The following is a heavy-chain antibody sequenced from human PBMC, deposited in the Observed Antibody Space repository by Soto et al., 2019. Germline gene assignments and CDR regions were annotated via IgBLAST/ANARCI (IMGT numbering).Heavy chain of an antibody. J-gene: IGHJ6*02. CDR3: ARLCLLTATRSHCYAMDA. CDR2: INHSGST. D-gene: IGHD1-20*01. V-gene: IGHV4-34*01. CDR1: GGSFSGYY. Sequence: SETLSLTCAVYGGSFSGYYWTWIRQPPGKGLEWIGEINHSGSTNYNPSLKSRVTISVDTSKNQFSLKLSSVTAADTAVYYCARLCLLTATRSHCYAMDAGAQGPTVTV.